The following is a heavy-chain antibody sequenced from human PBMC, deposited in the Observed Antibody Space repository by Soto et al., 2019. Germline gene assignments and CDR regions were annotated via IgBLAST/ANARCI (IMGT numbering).Heavy chain of an antibody. J-gene: IGHJ6*02. CDR1: GFTFSSYA. D-gene: IGHD2-2*02. V-gene: IGHV3-23*01. CDR2: ISGSGGST. CDR3: AKEYCSSTSCYSTWGYYGMDV. Sequence: EVQLLESGGGLVQPGGSLRLSCAASGFTFSSYAMSWVRQAPGKGLEWVSAISGSGGSTYYADSVKGRFTISRDNSKNTLYLQMNSLRAEDTAVYYCAKEYCSSTSCYSTWGYYGMDVWRQGTTVTVSS.